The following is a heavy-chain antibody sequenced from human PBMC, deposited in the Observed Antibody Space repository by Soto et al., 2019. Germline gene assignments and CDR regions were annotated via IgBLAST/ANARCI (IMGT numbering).Heavy chain of an antibody. CDR1: GFTFSSYA. V-gene: IGHV3-23*01. J-gene: IGHJ4*02. CDR3: AKTEVVTATHFDY. CDR2: ISDSGGST. Sequence: GSLGLSCAASGFTFSSYAMSGVRQAPGKGLEWVSGISDSGGSTYYADSVKGRFTISRDNSKNTLYLQMNSLRAEDTAEYFCAKTEVVTATHFDYWGQGTLVTVS. D-gene: IGHD5-18*01.